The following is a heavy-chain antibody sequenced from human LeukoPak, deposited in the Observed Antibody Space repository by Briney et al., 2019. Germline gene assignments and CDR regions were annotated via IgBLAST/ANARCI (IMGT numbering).Heavy chain of an antibody. Sequence: PGRSLRLSCAASGYTFTSHAMHWVRQAPGQRLEWMGWINAGNGDTKYSQKFQGRVTISRDTSASTAYMELSSLRSEDTAVYYCARAWGPIIAAAGSDYGMDVWGQGTTVTVSS. CDR1: GYTFTSHA. V-gene: IGHV1-3*01. CDR2: INAGNGDT. CDR3: ARAWGPIIAAAGSDYGMDV. J-gene: IGHJ6*02. D-gene: IGHD6-13*01.